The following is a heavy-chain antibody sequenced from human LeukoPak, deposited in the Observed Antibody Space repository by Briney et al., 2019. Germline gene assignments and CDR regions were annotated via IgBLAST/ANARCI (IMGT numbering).Heavy chain of an antibody. J-gene: IGHJ4*02. V-gene: IGHV3-48*01. CDR2: ISSSSSTI. CDR3: ASVHYYGSGSFDY. Sequence: GGSLRLSCAASGFTFSSYSMNWVRQAPGKGLEWVSYISSSSSTIYYADSMKGRFTISRDNAKNSLYLQMNSLRAEDTAVYYCASVHYYGSGSFDYWGQGTLVTVSS. D-gene: IGHD3-10*01. CDR1: GFTFSSYS.